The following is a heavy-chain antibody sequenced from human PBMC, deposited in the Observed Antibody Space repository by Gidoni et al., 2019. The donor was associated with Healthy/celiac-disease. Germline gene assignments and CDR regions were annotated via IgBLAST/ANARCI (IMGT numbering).Heavy chain of an antibody. CDR2: ISSSSSYI. V-gene: IGHV3-21*01. J-gene: IGHJ5*02. D-gene: IGHD3-10*01. CDR3: ARGSKNSGITMVRGVIITLDGWFDP. Sequence: EVQLVESGGGLVKPGGSLRLSCAASGFTFSSYTLTWVRQAPGKGLEWVSSISSSSSYIYYADSVKGRFTISRDNAKNSLYLQMNSLRAEDTAVYYCARGSKNSGITMVRGVIITLDGWFDPWGQGTLVTVSS. CDR1: GFTFSSYT.